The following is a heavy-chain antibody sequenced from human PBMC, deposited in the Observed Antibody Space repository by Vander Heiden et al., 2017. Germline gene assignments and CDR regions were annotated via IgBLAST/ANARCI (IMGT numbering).Heavy chain of an antibody. CDR2: IKNEGSET. V-gene: IGHV3-7*01. CDR3: ARDCWGKPYIVDGFDL. CDR1: GFTFNGYY. J-gene: IGHJ3*01. D-gene: IGHD5-12*01. Sequence: EVQLVESGGGLVQPGGSLRLSCAASGFTFNGYYMSWVRQAPGKGLEFVANIKNEGSETWYLDSMKGRFTISRDNGKNSLYLQMNSLRSEDTAVYFCARDCWGKPYIVDGFDLWGHGTRVTVSS.